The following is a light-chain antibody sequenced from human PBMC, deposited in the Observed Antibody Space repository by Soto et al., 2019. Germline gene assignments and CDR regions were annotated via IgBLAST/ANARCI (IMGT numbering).Light chain of an antibody. CDR3: QQYDNWPET. J-gene: IGKJ1*01. CDR2: GAS. V-gene: IGKV3-15*01. CDR1: QSVSSN. Sequence: EIVMTQSPATLSVSPGESATLSCRASQSVSSNLAWFQQKPGQAPRLLIYGASTRATGVPDRFSGSGSGTEFTLTISRLQSEDFAVYYCQQYDNWPETFGQGTKVEVK.